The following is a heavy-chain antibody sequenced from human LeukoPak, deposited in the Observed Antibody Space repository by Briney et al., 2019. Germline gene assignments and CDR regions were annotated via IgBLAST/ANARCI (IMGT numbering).Heavy chain of an antibody. D-gene: IGHD3-22*01. Sequence: KAGGSLRLSCAASGFTFSSYSMNWVRQAPGKGLEWVSSISSSSSYIYYADSVKGRFTISRDNAKNSLYLQMNSLRAEDTAVYYCARDQSHYYDSSGYYYVPNFDYWGQGTLVTVSS. J-gene: IGHJ4*02. CDR2: ISSSSSYI. CDR3: ARDQSHYYDSSGYYYVPNFDY. CDR1: GFTFSSYS. V-gene: IGHV3-21*01.